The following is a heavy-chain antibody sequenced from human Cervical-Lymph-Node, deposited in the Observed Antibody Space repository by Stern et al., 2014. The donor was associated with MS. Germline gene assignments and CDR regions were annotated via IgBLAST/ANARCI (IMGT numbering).Heavy chain of an antibody. V-gene: IGHV5-51*01. D-gene: IGHD1-14*01. Sequence: EVQLVQSGAELIRPGESLKISCKGSGYKFSIYWIAWVRQMPGKGLEWMVIIYPGDSDTRYSPSCQGQGTMSADKSTSTAYLQWSSLNASDTAMYFCARQTTAWASDVWGQGTLVTVSS. CDR2: IYPGDSDT. CDR3: ARQTTAWASDV. J-gene: IGHJ4*02. CDR1: GYKFSIYW.